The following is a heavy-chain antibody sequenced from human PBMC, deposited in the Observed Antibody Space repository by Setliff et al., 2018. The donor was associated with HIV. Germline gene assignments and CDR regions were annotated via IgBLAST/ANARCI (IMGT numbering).Heavy chain of an antibody. J-gene: IGHJ4*02. V-gene: IGHV4-39*06. CDR2: VYYSGTT. Sequence: SETLSLTCSVSDGSMTSGSYYWGWIRQPPGKGLEWIGSVYYSGTTYYNPSLKSRLRMSVDTSKNQFTLKVISTTAADTAVYYCARLSCSSNSCPFDYWGQGTLVTVSS. CDR3: ARLSCSSNSCPFDY. CDR1: DGSMTSGSYY. D-gene: IGHD2-2*01.